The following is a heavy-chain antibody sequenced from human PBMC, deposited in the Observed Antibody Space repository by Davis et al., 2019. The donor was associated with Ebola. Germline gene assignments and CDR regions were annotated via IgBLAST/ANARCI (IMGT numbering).Heavy chain of an antibody. CDR1: GFTFSSYW. D-gene: IGHD1-26*01. J-gene: IGHJ4*02. CDR2: IKQDGSEK. CDR3: ARGVSRGSYYLMNY. V-gene: IGHV3-7*01. Sequence: GESLKISCAASGFTFSSYWMSWVRQAPGKGLEWVANIKQDGSEKYYVDSVKGRFTISRDNAKNTLYLQMNSLRAEDTAVYYCARGVSRGSYYLMNYWGQGTLVTVSS.